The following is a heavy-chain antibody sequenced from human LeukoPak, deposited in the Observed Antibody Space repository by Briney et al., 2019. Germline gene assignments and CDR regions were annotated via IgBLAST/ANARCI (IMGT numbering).Heavy chain of an antibody. CDR3: ARGDVEYDYVWGSYRGFDY. Sequence: PSETLSLTCAVYGGSFSGYYWSWIRQPPGKGLEWIGEINHSGSTNYNPSLKSRVTISVDTSKNQFSLKLSSVTAADTAVYYCARGDVEYDYVWGSYRGFDYWGQGTLVTVSS. CDR2: INHSGST. CDR1: GGSFSGYY. D-gene: IGHD3-16*02. J-gene: IGHJ4*02. V-gene: IGHV4-34*01.